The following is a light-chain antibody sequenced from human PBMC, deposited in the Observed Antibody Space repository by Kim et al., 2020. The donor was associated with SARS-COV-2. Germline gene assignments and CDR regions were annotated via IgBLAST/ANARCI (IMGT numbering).Light chain of an antibody. CDR1: QNIISW. J-gene: IGKJ5*01. CDR2: DAS. CDR3: QQANSYPT. V-gene: IGKV1D-12*01. Sequence: SASVGDRVTITCRASQNIISWLAWYQQKPGKAPKLLIYDASNLQSGVPSRFSGSGSGTDFTLTISSLQPEDFATYYCQQANSYPTFGQGTQVEIK.